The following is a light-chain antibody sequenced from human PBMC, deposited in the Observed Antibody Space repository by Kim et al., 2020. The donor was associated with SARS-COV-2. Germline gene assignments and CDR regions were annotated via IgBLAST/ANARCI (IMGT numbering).Light chain of an antibody. V-gene: IGKV1-39*01. CDR2: AAS. J-gene: IGKJ4*01. CDR1: QGIGNY. Sequence: PSVGDTVTITCRPSQGIGNYLNWYQQKPGKAPNLLIYAASSLQSGVPSRFSVSGSGTDFTLTISSVQPEDFATYYCQQSYSLPVTFGGGTKVDIK. CDR3: QQSYSLPVT.